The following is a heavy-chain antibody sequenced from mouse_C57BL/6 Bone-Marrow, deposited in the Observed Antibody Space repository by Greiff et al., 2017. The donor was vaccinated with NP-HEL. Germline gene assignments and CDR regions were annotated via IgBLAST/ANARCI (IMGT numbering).Heavy chain of an antibody. J-gene: IGHJ3*01. Sequence: EVKVVESGGGLVKPGGSLKLSCAASGFTFSSYAMSWVRQTPEKRLEWVATISDGGSYTYYPDNVKGRFTISRDNAKNNLYLQMSHLKSEDTAMYYCAREGLRFAYWGQGTLVTVSA. CDR1: GFTFSSYA. CDR2: ISDGGSYT. V-gene: IGHV5-4*01. CDR3: AREGLRFAY. D-gene: IGHD2-4*01.